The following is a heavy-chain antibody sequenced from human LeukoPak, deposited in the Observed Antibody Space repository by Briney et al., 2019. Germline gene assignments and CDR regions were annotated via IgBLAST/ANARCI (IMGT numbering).Heavy chain of an antibody. D-gene: IGHD3-10*01. CDR1: GFTFSSYG. CDR2: ISYDGSNK. J-gene: IGHJ4*02. Sequence: GGSLRLSCAASGFTFSSYGMHWVRQAPGKGLEWVAVISYDGSNKYYADSVKGRFTISRDNSKNTLYLQMNSLRAEDTAVYYCAKDLGRITMVRGVIDYWGQGTLVTVSS. CDR3: AKDLGRITMVRGVIDY. V-gene: IGHV3-30*18.